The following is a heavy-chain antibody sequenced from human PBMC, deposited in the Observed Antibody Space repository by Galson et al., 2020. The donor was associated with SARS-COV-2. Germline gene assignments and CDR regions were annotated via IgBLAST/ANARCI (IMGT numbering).Heavy chain of an antibody. CDR1: GDSVSSNSAA. CDR2: TYYRSKWYN. Sequence: SQTLSLTCAISGDSVSSNSAAWNWIRQSPSRGLEWLGRTYYRSKWYNDYAVSVKSRITINPDTSKNQFSLQLNSVTPEDTAVYYCARTSEAIGEGYRYYYYMDVWGKGTTVTISS. V-gene: IGHV6-1*01. CDR3: ARTSEAIGEGYRYYYYMDV. D-gene: IGHD2-8*01. J-gene: IGHJ6*03.